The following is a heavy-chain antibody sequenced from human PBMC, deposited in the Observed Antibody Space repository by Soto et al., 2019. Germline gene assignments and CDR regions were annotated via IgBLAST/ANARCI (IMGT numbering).Heavy chain of an antibody. Sequence: PGESLKISCKGSGDNFTNYWIAWVRQMPGKGLEWMGIIYPGDSDTRYSPSFQGQVTISADKSISAAYLQWSSLKASDTAMYYCARRDSSSPYYYGMDVWGQGTTVTVSS. CDR3: ARRDSSSPYYYGMDV. V-gene: IGHV5-51*01. J-gene: IGHJ6*02. D-gene: IGHD6-6*01. CDR2: IYPGDSDT. CDR1: GDNFTNYW.